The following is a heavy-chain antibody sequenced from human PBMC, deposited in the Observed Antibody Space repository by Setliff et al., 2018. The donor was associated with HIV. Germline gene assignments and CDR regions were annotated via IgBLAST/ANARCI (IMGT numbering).Heavy chain of an antibody. D-gene: IGHD6-13*01. CDR2: IYHSGST. J-gene: IGHJ4*02. Sequence: SETLSLTCAVSGYSIRSGYYWGWIRQPPGKGLEWIGSIYHSGSTYYNPSLKSRVSISVDTSKNQFSLKLSPVTAADTAVYYCARHESGRSSSWSNFDYWGQGTQVTVSS. CDR3: ARHESGRSSSWSNFDY. CDR1: GYSIRSGYY. V-gene: IGHV4-38-2*01.